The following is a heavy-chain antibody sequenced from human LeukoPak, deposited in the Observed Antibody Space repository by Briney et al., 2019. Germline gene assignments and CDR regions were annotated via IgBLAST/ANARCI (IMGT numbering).Heavy chain of an antibody. CDR2: IYSGGST. J-gene: IGHJ4*02. Sequence: PGGSLRLSCAASGLTVSSNYMSWVRQAPGKGLEWVSVIYSGGSTYYADSVKGRFTISRDNAKNSLYLQMNSLRAEDTAVYYCARAPPRSTIDYWGQGTLVTVSS. CDR1: GLTVSSNY. CDR3: ARAPPRSTIDY. V-gene: IGHV3-66*01.